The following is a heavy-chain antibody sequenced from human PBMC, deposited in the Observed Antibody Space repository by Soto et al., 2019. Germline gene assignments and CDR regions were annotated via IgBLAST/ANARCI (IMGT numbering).Heavy chain of an antibody. Sequence: SETLSLTCAVSGGSISSSNWWSWVRQPPGKGLEWIGEIYHSGSTNYNPSLKSRVTISVDRSKNQFSLKLSSVTAADTAVYYCARHGGNMAAPEYFQHWGQGTLVTVSS. D-gene: IGHD2-15*01. CDR2: IYHSGST. CDR3: ARHGGNMAAPEYFQH. J-gene: IGHJ1*01. CDR1: GGSISSSNW. V-gene: IGHV4-4*02.